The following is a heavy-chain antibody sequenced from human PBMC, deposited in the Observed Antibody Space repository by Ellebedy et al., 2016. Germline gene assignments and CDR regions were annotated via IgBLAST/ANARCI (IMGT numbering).Heavy chain of an antibody. Sequence: SETLSLTCTVSGGSVRSGSYYWSWIRQPPGKGPEWIGYIYYSASTTYNPSLRSRVTISGDMSNNQVSLNLKSVTAADTATYYCARGMLRGERHHYYYMDVWGEGTTVTVSS. D-gene: IGHD3-10*01. CDR3: ARGMLRGERHHYYYMDV. CDR2: IYYSAST. J-gene: IGHJ6*03. V-gene: IGHV4-61*01. CDR1: GGSVRSGSYY.